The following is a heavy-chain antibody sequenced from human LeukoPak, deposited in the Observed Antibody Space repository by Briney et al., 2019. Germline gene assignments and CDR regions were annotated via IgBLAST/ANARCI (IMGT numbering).Heavy chain of an antibody. CDR2: ISYDGSIK. V-gene: IGHV3-30*03. D-gene: IGHD3-10*01. CDR3: ARDRVIRPYYYGSGSLDY. Sequence: PGRSLRLSCAASGFTFSSYGMHWVRQAPGKGLEWVAVISYDGSIKYYADSVKGRFTISRDNSKNTLYLQMNSLRAEDTAVYYCARDRVIRPYYYGSGSLDYWGQGTLVTVSS. CDR1: GFTFSSYG. J-gene: IGHJ4*02.